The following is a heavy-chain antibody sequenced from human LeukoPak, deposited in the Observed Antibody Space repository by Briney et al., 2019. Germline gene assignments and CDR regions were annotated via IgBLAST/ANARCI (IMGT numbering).Heavy chain of an antibody. CDR1: GFTFSTYA. Sequence: GGSLRLSCAASGFTFSTYAMSWVRQAPGKGLEWVSAIGGSGDFTYYAEYVKGRFTISRDNSKKTLYLQMNSLRADDTAVYYCAKADRGWGVITKDWGQGTLVTVSS. CDR3: AKADRGWGVITKD. V-gene: IGHV3-23*01. CDR2: IGGSGDFT. D-gene: IGHD3-10*01. J-gene: IGHJ4*02.